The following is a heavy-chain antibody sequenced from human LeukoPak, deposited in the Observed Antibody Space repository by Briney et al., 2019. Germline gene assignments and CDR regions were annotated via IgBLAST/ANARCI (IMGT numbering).Heavy chain of an antibody. CDR2: IIPIFGTA. V-gene: IGHV1-69*13. Sequence: SVKVSCKASGGTFSSYAISWVRQAPGQGLEWMGGIIPIFGTANYAQKFQGRVTITADESTSTAYMELSSLRSEDTAVYYCADLGDCSGGSCSGVPDYWGQGTLVTVSS. J-gene: IGHJ4*02. D-gene: IGHD2-15*01. CDR3: ADLGDCSGGSCSGVPDY. CDR1: GGTFSSYA.